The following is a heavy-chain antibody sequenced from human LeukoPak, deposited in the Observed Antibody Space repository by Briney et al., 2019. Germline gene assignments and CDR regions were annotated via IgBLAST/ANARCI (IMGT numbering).Heavy chain of an antibody. Sequence: GGSLRLSCVASGFAFSRYAMSWVRQAPGEGLEWVSGVSGSSSHTADADSVKGRFTISRDNSRNTLYLQMHSLRADDTAVYYCTKESDYSNAAPEWGFDSWGQGTLVTVSS. CDR1: GFAFSRYA. V-gene: IGHV3-23*01. CDR2: VSGSSSHT. D-gene: IGHD3-3*01. CDR3: TKESDYSNAAPEWGFDS. J-gene: IGHJ4*02.